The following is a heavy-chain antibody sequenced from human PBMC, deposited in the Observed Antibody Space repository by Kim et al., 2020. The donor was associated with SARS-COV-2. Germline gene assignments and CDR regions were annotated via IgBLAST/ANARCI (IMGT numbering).Heavy chain of an antibody. CDR3: ARLYCSSTSCYAYYYYMDV. CDR2: IYSGGST. J-gene: IGHJ6*03. Sequence: GGSLRLSCAASGFTVSSNYMSWVRQAPGKGLEWVSVIYSGGSTYYADSVKGRFTISRHNSKNTLYLQMNSLRAEDTAVYYCARLYCSSTSCYAYYYYMDVWGKGAPVTVSS. CDR1: GFTVSSNY. V-gene: IGHV3-53*04. D-gene: IGHD2-2*01.